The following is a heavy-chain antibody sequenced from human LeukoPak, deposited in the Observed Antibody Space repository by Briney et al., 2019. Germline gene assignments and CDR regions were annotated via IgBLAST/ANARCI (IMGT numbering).Heavy chain of an antibody. CDR1: GGSVSSGSYY. CDR2: IYYSGST. Sequence: PSETLSLTCTVSGGSVSSGSYYWSWIRQPPGKGLEWIGYIYYSGSTNYNPSLKSRVTISVDTSKNQFSLKLSSVTAADTAVYYCARDRRRWSTYYYYGMDVWGQGTTATVSS. D-gene: IGHD4-23*01. J-gene: IGHJ6*02. CDR3: ARDRRRWSTYYYYGMDV. V-gene: IGHV4-61*01.